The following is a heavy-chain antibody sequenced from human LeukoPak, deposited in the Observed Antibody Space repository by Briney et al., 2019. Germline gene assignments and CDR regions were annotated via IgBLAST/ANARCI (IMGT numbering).Heavy chain of an antibody. V-gene: IGHV3-66*01. CDR1: GITVSSNK. J-gene: IGHJ4*02. D-gene: IGHD3-16*01. Sequence: PGGSLRISCAASGITVSSNKMNWVRQAPGKGLEWVSVLYSGGSTNYADSVKGRFTISRDNSKNTLYLQMNSLRAEDTAVYYRARDLGLGVIDYWGQGTLVIVSS. CDR2: LYSGGST. CDR3: ARDLGLGVIDY.